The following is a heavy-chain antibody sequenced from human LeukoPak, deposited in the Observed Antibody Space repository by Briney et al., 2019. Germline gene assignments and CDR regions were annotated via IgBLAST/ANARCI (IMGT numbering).Heavy chain of an antibody. CDR2: LFPFFGKA. Sequence: SVKVSCKASGGTFSSYAISWVRQAPGKGFNGMGGLFPFFGKANYAQKFQGRVTITADESTSTAYMELSSLRSEGTAVYYCARDNGATAMAYYYYYYMDVWGKGTTVTISS. CDR1: GGTFSSYA. CDR3: ARDNGATAMAYYYYYYMDV. V-gene: IGHV1-69*13. D-gene: IGHD5-18*01. J-gene: IGHJ6*03.